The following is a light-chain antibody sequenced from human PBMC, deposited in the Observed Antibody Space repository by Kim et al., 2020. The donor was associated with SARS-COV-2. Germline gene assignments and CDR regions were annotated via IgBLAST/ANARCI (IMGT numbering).Light chain of an antibody. V-gene: IGKV1-33*01. CDR2: DAS. Sequence: ASVGYRLTITGQASQDINNYLNWYQQKPGKAPKLLIYDASILETGVPSRFSGSGSGTDFTFTITSLQPNDIATYYCQQFDDLPITFGVGPTLDIK. CDR1: QDINNY. CDR3: QQFDDLPIT. J-gene: IGKJ4*01.